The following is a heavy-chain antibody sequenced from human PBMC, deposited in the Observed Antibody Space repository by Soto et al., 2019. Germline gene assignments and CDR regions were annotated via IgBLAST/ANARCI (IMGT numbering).Heavy chain of an antibody. CDR2: INPSGGST. V-gene: IGHV1-46*01. Sequence: ASVKVSCKASGYTFTSYYMHWVRQAPGQGLEWMGIINPSGGSTSYAQKFQGRVTMTRDTSTITVYMELSSLRSEDTALYYFAIDSLDSGYSSGWYWFDPWGQGTLVT. CDR3: AIDSLDSGYSSGWYWFDP. J-gene: IGHJ5*02. D-gene: IGHD6-19*01. CDR1: GYTFTSYY.